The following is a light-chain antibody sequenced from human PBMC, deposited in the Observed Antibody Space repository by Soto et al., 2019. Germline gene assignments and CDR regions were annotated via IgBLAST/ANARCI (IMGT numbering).Light chain of an antibody. Sequence: DLVMTQSPLSLPVTPGEPASISCRSSQSLLHSKGYNYLDWYLQKPGQSPQLLIYLGSNRASGVPDRFSGSGSGTDFTLKISRVEAEDVGVYYCMQALQTPWTFGQGTKVEIK. CDR1: QSLLHSKGYNY. J-gene: IGKJ1*01. CDR2: LGS. CDR3: MQALQTPWT. V-gene: IGKV2-28*01.